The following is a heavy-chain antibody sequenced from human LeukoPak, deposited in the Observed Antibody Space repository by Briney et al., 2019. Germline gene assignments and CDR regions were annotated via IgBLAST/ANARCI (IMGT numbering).Heavy chain of an antibody. Sequence: PSETLSLTCSVSGGSISSYYWSWIRQPAGKGLEWIGRIYNSGSTNYNPSPKSRVTISVDKSKNQFSLKLSSVTAADTAVYYCARWNSGSSSFVFWGQGTLVTDSS. D-gene: IGHD1-26*01. CDR1: GGSISSYY. CDR2: IYNSGST. CDR3: ARWNSGSSSFVF. V-gene: IGHV4-4*07. J-gene: IGHJ4*02.